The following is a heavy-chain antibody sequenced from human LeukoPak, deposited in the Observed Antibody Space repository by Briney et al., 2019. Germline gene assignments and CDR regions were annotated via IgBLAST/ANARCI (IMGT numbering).Heavy chain of an antibody. CDR1: GYTFTGYY. D-gene: IGHD1-26*01. Sequence: SVKVSCKASGYTFTGYYMHWVRQAPGQGLEWMGWINPNSGGTNYAQKFQGRVTMTRDTSISTAYMELSRLRSDDTAVYYCARVYSGSYRPFDYWGQGTLVTVPS. V-gene: IGHV1-2*02. CDR2: INPNSGGT. J-gene: IGHJ4*02. CDR3: ARVYSGSYRPFDY.